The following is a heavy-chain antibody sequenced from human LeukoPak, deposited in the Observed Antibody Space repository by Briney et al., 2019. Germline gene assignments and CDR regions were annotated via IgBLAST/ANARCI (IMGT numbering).Heavy chain of an antibody. Sequence: PGGSLRLPCAVSGSTFRSHTLHWVRQAPGKGLEWVAVISNDGSNKYHADSVKGRLIISRDNAKNTLYLHMNSLRVEDTAVYYCARDGGGGWYEYWGQGTLVTVSS. J-gene: IGHJ4*02. CDR2: ISNDGSNK. V-gene: IGHV3-30-3*01. CDR3: ARDGGGGWYEY. CDR1: GSTFRSHT. D-gene: IGHD6-19*01.